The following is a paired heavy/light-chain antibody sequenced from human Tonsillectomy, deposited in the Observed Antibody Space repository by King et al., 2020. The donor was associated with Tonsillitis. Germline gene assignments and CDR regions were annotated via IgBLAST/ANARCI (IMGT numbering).Light chain of an antibody. V-gene: IGKV4-1*01. CDR3: QQYYSIPPWT. J-gene: IGKJ1*01. CDR1: QSVLYSSNNKNY. Sequence: DIVMTQSPDSLAVSLGERATINCKSSQSVLYSSNNKNYLAWYQQKPGQPPKLLIYWASTRESGVPDRFSGSGSGTDFTLTISSLQAEDVAVYYCQQYYSIPPWTFGQGTKVEIK. CDR2: WAS.
Heavy chain of an antibody. CDR2: IYDSGST. V-gene: IGHV4-59*08. CDR3: ARHMRILGDVVRLDIFDN. Sequence: QVQLQESGPGLVKPSETLSLTCTVSGGSISSYYWSWIRQPPGKGLEWIGYIYDSGSTKYNPSLKSRVTISVDTSKNQFSLKLISVTAADTAVYYCARHMRILGDVVRLDIFDNWGQGTLVTVSS. D-gene: IGHD2-2*03. CDR1: GGSISSYY. J-gene: IGHJ4*02.